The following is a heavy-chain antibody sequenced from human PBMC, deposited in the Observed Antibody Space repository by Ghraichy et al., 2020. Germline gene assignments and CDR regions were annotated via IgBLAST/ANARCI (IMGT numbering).Heavy chain of an antibody. CDR3: ARGPNYEDNFDY. CDR1: GYTFTSYA. D-gene: IGHD1-7*01. CDR2: INAGNGNT. Sequence: ASVKVSCKASGYTFTSYAMHWVRQAPGQRLEWMGWINAGNGNTKYSQKFQGRVTITRDTSASTAYMELSSLRSEDTAVYYCARGPNYEDNFDYWGQGTLVTVSS. J-gene: IGHJ4*02. V-gene: IGHV1-3*01.